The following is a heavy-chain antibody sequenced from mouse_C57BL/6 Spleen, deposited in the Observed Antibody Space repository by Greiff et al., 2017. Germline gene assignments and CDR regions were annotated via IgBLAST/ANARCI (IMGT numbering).Heavy chain of an antibody. D-gene: IGHD4-1*01. Sequence: VQLQQSGAELVRPGSSVKLSCKASGYTFTSYWMHWVKQRPIQGLEWIGNIDPSDSETHYNQKFKDKATLTVDKSSSTAYMQLSSLTSEDSAVYYCARGPLGNYYAMDYWGQGTSVTVSS. CDR3: ARGPLGNYYAMDY. V-gene: IGHV1-52*01. CDR2: IDPSDSET. CDR1: GYTFTSYW. J-gene: IGHJ4*01.